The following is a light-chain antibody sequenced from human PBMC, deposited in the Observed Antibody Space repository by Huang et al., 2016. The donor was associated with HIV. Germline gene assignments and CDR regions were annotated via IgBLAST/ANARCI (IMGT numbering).Light chain of an antibody. CDR3: MQALQTTLT. CDR1: QSLLHSSGKNY. Sequence: DIVMTQSPLFLPVTPGEPASISCRSSQSLLHSSGKNYLDWYLQKPGQSPQLRIDSGANRASVVPDRYGGSGSGTDFTLKISRVEAEDVGVYYCMQALQTTLTFGQGTKVEIK. V-gene: IGKV2-28*01. J-gene: IGKJ1*01. CDR2: SGA.